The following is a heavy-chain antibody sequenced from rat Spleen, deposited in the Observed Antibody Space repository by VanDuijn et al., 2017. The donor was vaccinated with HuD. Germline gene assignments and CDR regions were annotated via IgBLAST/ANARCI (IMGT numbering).Heavy chain of an antibody. CDR1: GFTFSNYA. D-gene: IGHD5-1*01. V-gene: IGHV5-19*01. J-gene: IGHJ2*01. Sequence: EVQLVESGGGLVQPGRSLKLSCAASGFTFSNYAMNWIRQAPTKGLEWVASISYDGSSTYYRDSVKGRFTISRDNAKSTLYLQMDSRRSEDTATYYCTNNWEAYYWGQGVLVTVSS. CDR2: ISYDGSST. CDR3: TNNWEAYY.